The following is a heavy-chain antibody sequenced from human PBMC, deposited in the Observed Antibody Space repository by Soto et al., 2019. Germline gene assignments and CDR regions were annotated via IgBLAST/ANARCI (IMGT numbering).Heavy chain of an antibody. CDR1: GFIFSSYW. V-gene: IGHV3-74*01. Sequence: PGGSLRLSCAASGFIFSSYWIHWVRQAQGKGLVWVSRINSDGGSTSYADSVKGRFTISRDNAKSTLYLQIDNLRAEDTAVYYCARAFYYDSSGNLFYFDNWGRGTLVTVSS. CDR3: ARAFYYDSSGNLFYFDN. D-gene: IGHD3-22*01. CDR2: INSDGGST. J-gene: IGHJ4*02.